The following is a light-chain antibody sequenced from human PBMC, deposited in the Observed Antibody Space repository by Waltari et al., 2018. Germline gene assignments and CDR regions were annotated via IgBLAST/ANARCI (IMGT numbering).Light chain of an antibody. Sequence: SYELTQPPSVSAASGQTARITCGGDHIENKYVHRYHGGPAQAPVQVIYADSKRPSGIPERFSGSNSGNTATLTISGVEAGDEGDYYCQVWDSDTDHYMFGAGTRLTVL. CDR2: ADS. CDR3: QVWDSDTDHYM. V-gene: IGLV3-21*02. CDR1: HIENKY. J-gene: IGLJ1*01.